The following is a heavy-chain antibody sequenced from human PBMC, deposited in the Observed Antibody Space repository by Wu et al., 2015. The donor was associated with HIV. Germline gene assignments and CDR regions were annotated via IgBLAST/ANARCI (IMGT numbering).Heavy chain of an antibody. CDR3: ARGHYYDSSSSPMY. Sequence: QVQLVQSGAEVKKPGASVKVSCNVSGYTLTELSMHWVRQAPGKGLEWMGWISARNGNTRYGQKFQGRVTMTTDTSSSTAYMEVRSLRSDDTAVYFCARGHYYDSSSSPMYWGLGTLVTVSS. J-gene: IGHJ4*02. D-gene: IGHD3-22*01. V-gene: IGHV1-24*01. CDR2: SARNGNT. CDR1: GYTLTELS.